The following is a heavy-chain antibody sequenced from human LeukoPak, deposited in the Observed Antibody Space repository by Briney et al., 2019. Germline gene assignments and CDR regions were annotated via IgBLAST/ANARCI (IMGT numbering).Heavy chain of an antibody. CDR1: GYTFTGYY. J-gene: IGHJ1*01. CDR3: ARGLVVVAATLNEYFQH. Sequence: GASVKVSCKASGYTFTGYYMHWVRQAPGQGLEWMGIINPSGGSTSYAQKFQGRVTMTRDTSTSTVYMELSSLRSEDTAVYYCARGLVVVAATLNEYFQHWGQGTLVTVSS. D-gene: IGHD2-15*01. V-gene: IGHV1-46*01. CDR2: INPSGGST.